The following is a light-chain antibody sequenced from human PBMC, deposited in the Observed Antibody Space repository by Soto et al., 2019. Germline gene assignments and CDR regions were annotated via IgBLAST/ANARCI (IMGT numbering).Light chain of an antibody. CDR1: QSVRNRL. V-gene: IGKV3-20*01. J-gene: IGKJ1*01. CDR2: DAS. Sequence: LRSSPGTLSLSPGERATLSCRASQSVRNRLLAWYQQKPGQPSRLLIYDASTRASGTPERCGGSGSGTDVTLTISRMEPEDFAVYCCQEYGSSPRTFGQGTKVDIK. CDR3: QEYGSSPRT.